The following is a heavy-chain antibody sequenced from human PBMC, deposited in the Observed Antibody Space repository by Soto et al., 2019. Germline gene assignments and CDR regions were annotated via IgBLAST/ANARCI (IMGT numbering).Heavy chain of an antibody. CDR3: AKAGFWSGYYTYFDY. CDR1: GFTFDDYT. CDR2: ISWDGGST. J-gene: IGHJ4*02. Sequence: GGSLRLSCAASGFTFDDYTMHWVRQAPGKGLEWVSLISWDGGSTYYADSVKGRFTISRDNSKNSLYLQMNSLRTEDTALYYCAKAGFWSGYYTYFDYWGQGTLVTVSS. D-gene: IGHD3-3*01. V-gene: IGHV3-43*01.